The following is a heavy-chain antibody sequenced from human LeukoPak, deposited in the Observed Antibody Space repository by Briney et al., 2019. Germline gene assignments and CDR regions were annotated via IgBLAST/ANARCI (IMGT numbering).Heavy chain of an antibody. D-gene: IGHD3-16*02. CDR1: GGSISSYY. Sequence: SETLSLTCSIAGGSISSYYWSWIRQPPGKGLEWIGYIYYSGSTKYNPSLKSRVTISVDTSKNQFSLKLSSVTAADTAVYYCARGEGPYDCVWGSYRSTFDIWGQGTMVTVSS. CDR2: IYYSGST. CDR3: ARGEGPYDCVWGSYRSTFDI. J-gene: IGHJ3*02. V-gene: IGHV4-59*12.